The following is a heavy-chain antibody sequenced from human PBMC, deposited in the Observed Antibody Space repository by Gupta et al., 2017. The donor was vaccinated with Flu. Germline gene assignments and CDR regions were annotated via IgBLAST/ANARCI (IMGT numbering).Heavy chain of an antibody. CDR2: ISWNSGSI. D-gene: IGHD3-10*01. CDR1: GFTFDDYA. Sequence: EVQLVESGGGLVQPGRSLRLSCAASGFTFDDYAMHWVRQAPGKGLEWVSGISWNSGSIGYADSVKGRFTISRDNAKNSLYLQMNSLRAEDTALYYCAKDIYGSGSYGLCAFDIWGQGTMVTVSS. V-gene: IGHV3-9*01. CDR3: AKDIYGSGSYGLCAFDI. J-gene: IGHJ3*02.